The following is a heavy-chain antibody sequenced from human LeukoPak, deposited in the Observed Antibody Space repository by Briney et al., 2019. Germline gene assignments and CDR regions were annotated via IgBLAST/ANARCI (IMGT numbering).Heavy chain of an antibody. D-gene: IGHD6-13*01. CDR3: ARVEETVGPESSSSYKPVDY. CDR2: ITSSSSYI. CDR1: GFTFNIYS. V-gene: IGHV3-21*01. J-gene: IGHJ4*02. Sequence: GGSLRLSCAASGFTFNIYSMYWVRQAPGKGLEWVSSITSSSSYIYYADSVKGRFTISRDNAKNSLYLQMNSLRAEDTAVYYRARVEETVGPESSSSYKPVDYWGQGTLVTVSS.